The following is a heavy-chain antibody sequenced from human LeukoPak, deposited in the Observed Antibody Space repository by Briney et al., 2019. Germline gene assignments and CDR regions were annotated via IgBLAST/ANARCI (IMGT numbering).Heavy chain of an antibody. CDR1: EFSVGSNY. Sequence: GGSLRLSCAASEFSVGSNYMTWVRQAPGKGLEWVSLIYSGGSTYYADSVKGRFTISRDNARNSLYLQMNTLRAEDTAVYSRARGADGVSSNSRGWFDPWGQGTLVTVSS. CDR3: ARGADGVSSNSRGWFDP. D-gene: IGHD2-15*01. J-gene: IGHJ5*02. V-gene: IGHV3-66*01. CDR2: IYSGGST.